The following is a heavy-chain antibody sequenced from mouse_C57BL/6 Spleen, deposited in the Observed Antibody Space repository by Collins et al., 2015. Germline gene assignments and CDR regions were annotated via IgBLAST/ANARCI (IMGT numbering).Heavy chain of an antibody. D-gene: IGHD4-1*02. CDR3: ASPNWDD. J-gene: IGHJ2*01. V-gene: IGHV1-50*01. CDR2: IDPSDSYT. Sequence: WVKQRPGQGLEWIGEIDPSDSYTNYNQKFKGKATLTVDTSSSTAYMQLSSLTSEDSAVYYCASPNWDDWGQGTTLTVSS.